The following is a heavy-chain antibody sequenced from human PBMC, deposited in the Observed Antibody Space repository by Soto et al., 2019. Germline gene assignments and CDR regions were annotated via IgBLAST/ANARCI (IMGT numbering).Heavy chain of an antibody. D-gene: IGHD6-13*01. CDR3: ARGGIAAAGSYYYYGMDV. Sequence: GASVKVSCKASGYTFTSYDINWVRQATGQGLEWMGWMNPNSGNTGYAQKFQGRVTMTRNTSISTAYMELSSLRSEDTAVYYCARGGIAAAGSYYYYGMDVWGQGTTVTVSS. J-gene: IGHJ6*02. CDR2: MNPNSGNT. V-gene: IGHV1-8*01. CDR1: GYTFTSYD.